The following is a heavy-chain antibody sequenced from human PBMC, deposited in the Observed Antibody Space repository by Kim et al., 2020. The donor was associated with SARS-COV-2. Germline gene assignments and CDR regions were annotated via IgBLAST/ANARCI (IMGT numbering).Heavy chain of an antibody. J-gene: IGHJ4*02. D-gene: IGHD6-6*01. CDR1: GGSISSSSYY. CDR2: IYYSGST. V-gene: IGHV4-39*01. Sequence: SETLSLTCTVSGGSISSSSYYWGWIRQPPGKGLEWIGSIYYSGSTYYNPSLKSRVTISVDTSKNQFCLKLSSVTAADTAVYYCAGHGGGLAARPHTPGRYFDYWGRGTLVTVSS. CDR3: AGHGGGLAARPHTPGRYFDY.